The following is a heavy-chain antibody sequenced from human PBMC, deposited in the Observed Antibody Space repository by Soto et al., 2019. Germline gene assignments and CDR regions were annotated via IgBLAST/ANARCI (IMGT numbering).Heavy chain of an antibody. CDR3: ATDDMNRGRFDF. J-gene: IGHJ4*01. CDR1: GHSSTQNG. CDR2: ININRGDV. Sequence: ASVKVSCKASGHSSTQNGISWVRRAPGQGLEWMGWININRGDVNHAPKFQGRVTLTTDTSTTTAYMELRSLRLDDTAVYFCATDDMNRGRFDFWGHGTLVTVSS. V-gene: IGHV1-18*01.